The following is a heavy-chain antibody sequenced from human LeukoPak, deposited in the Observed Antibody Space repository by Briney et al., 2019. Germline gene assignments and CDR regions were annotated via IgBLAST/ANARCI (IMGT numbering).Heavy chain of an antibody. D-gene: IGHD5-24*01. J-gene: IGHJ4*02. Sequence: SETLSLTCTVSGGSISSGDYYWSWIRQPPGKGLEWIGYIYYSGSTYYNPSLKSRVTISPDTSKNQFPLKLSSVTAADTAVYYCARRRWGQYYFDYWGQGTLVTVSS. CDR2: IYYSGST. CDR3: ARRRWGQYYFDY. CDR1: GGSISSGDYY. V-gene: IGHV4-30-4*08.